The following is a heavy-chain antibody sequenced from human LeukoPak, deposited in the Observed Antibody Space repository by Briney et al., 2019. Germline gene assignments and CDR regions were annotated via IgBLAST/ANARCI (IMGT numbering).Heavy chain of an antibody. Sequence: ASVKVSCKASGYTFTAYYMHWVRQAPGQGPEWMGWINANSGGTNYAQKFQGRVTMTRDTSISTAYMELRSLRSDDTAVYYCARESPPYSSGWHGDYWGQGTLVTVSS. V-gene: IGHV1-2*02. CDR2: INANSGGT. CDR1: GYTFTAYY. D-gene: IGHD6-19*01. J-gene: IGHJ4*02. CDR3: ARESPPYSSGWHGDY.